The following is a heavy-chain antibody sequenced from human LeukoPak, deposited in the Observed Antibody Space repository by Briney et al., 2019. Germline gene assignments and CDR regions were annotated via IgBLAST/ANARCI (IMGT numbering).Heavy chain of an antibody. CDR3: AKVAGSYYDYYYGMDV. J-gene: IGHJ6*02. CDR2: IRYDGSNK. CDR1: GFTFSSYG. V-gene: IGHV3-30*02. D-gene: IGHD1-26*01. Sequence: GGSLRLSCAASGFTFSSYGMHWVRQAPGKGLEWVAFIRYDGSNKYYADSVKGRFTISRDNSKNTLYLQMNSLRAEDTAVYYCAKVAGSYYDYYYGMDVWGQGTTVTVSS.